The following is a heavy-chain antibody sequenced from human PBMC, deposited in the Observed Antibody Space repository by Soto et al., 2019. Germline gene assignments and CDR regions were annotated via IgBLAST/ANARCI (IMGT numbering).Heavy chain of an antibody. CDR1: GFTFSSYA. D-gene: IGHD2-21*02. CDR2: ISYDGSNK. V-gene: IGHV3-30-3*01. J-gene: IGHJ4*02. CDR3: ATRYGGNSRPDDY. Sequence: QVQLVESGGGVVQPGRSLRLSCAASGFTFSSYAMHWVRQAPGKGLEWVAVISYDGSNKYYADSVKGRFTISGDNSKNTLYLQMNSLRAEDTAVYYCATRYGGNSRPDDYWGQGTLVTVSS.